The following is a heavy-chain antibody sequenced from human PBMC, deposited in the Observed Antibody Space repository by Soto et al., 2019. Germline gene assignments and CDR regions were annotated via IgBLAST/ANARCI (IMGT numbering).Heavy chain of an antibody. CDR1: GYTFTSYG. V-gene: IGHV1-18*04. CDR2: ISAYNGNT. D-gene: IGHD6-13*01. J-gene: IGHJ1*01. CDR3: ARGILAGGALGLAEYFPH. Sequence: QVPLVQSGAEVKKPGASVKVSCKASGYTFTSYGISWVRQAPGQGLEWMGWISAYNGNTNYAQKLQGRVTMTTDTSTSTDYMELRSLRSDDTAVYYCARGILAGGALGLAEYFPHWGQGTLVTVSS.